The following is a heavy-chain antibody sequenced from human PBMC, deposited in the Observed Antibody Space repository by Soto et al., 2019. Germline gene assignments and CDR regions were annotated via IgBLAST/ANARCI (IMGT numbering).Heavy chain of an antibody. J-gene: IGHJ3*02. CDR3: TFYYDSSGYYLQGGAFEI. CDR2: IKSKTDGGTT. V-gene: IGHV3-15*07. Sequence: GGTLRLSCAASGFTFSNAWMNYVRQAPGKGLEWVGRIKSKTDGGTTDYAAPVKGRFTISRDDSKNTLYLQMNSLKSEYSAVYYCTFYYDSSGYYLQGGAFEIWGQVTMVTV. D-gene: IGHD3-22*01. CDR1: GFTFSNAW.